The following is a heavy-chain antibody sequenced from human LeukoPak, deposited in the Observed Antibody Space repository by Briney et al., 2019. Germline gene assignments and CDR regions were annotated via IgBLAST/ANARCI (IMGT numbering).Heavy chain of an antibody. CDR2: IKQDGSEK. CDR3: ARDRSSGWYLTPGFDP. V-gene: IGHV3-7*04. D-gene: IGHD6-19*01. Sequence: GGSLRLSCADSGFTFSNYWMSWVRQAPGKGLEWVASIKQDGSEKYYVDSVKGRFTISRDNAKNSLYLQINSLRAEDTAVYYCARDRSSGWYLTPGFDPWEEGTLLTVSS. J-gene: IGHJ5*01. CDR1: GFTFSNYW.